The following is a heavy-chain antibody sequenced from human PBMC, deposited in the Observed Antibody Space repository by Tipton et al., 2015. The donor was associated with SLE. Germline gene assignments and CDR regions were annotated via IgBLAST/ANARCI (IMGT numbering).Heavy chain of an antibody. Sequence: GSLRLSCAASGFSFSGSAIHWVRQAAGKGLEWVSYISSSGSTIYYADSVKGRFTISRDNAKNSLYLQMNSLRAEDTAVYYCAGSGSYYAEYFQHWGQGTLVTVSS. CDR2: ISSSGSTI. V-gene: IGHV3-48*03. D-gene: IGHD1-26*01. CDR3: AGSGSYYAEYFQH. J-gene: IGHJ1*01. CDR1: GFSFSGSA.